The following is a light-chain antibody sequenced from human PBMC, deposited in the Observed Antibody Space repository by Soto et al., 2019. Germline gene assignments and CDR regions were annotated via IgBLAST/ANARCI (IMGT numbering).Light chain of an antibody. J-gene: IGKJ1*01. CDR3: QQYEGFSRT. CDR2: DAS. V-gene: IGKV1-5*01. CDR1: QSISSW. Sequence: DIQMTQSPSTLSASVGDRVTITCRASQSISSWLAWYQQKPGKAPNLLIYDASSLEIGVPPRFSGSGSGTEFTLTISSLQPDDFATYYCQQYEGFSRTFGQGNKVEIK.